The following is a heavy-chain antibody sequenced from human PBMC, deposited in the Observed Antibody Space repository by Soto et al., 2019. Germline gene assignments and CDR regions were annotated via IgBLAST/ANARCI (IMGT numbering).Heavy chain of an antibody. V-gene: IGHV1-58*01. CDR3: AAGGPYYYDSSGYYSEYYYGMDV. Sequence: ASVKVSCKASGFTCTSSAVQWVRQARGQRLEWIGRIVVVSGNTNYAQKFQQRVTITRDMSTSTAYMELSSLRSEDTAVYYCAAGGPYYYDSSGYYSEYYYGMDVWGQGTTVTVSS. CDR2: IVVVSGNT. J-gene: IGHJ6*02. D-gene: IGHD3-22*01. CDR1: GFTCTSSA.